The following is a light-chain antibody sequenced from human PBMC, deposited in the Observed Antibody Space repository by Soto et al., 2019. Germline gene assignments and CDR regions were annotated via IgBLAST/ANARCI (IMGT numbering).Light chain of an antibody. CDR1: SSDIGGYNS. J-gene: IGLJ2*01. Sequence: QSALTQPASVSGSPGQSITISCTGTSSDIGGYNSVSWYQQHPGKAPKLMIYDVNNRPSGVSNRFSGSKSGNTASLTISGLQAEDEADYYCTSYTSSSTRLFGGGTKLTVL. CDR3: TSYTSSSTRL. CDR2: DVN. V-gene: IGLV2-14*03.